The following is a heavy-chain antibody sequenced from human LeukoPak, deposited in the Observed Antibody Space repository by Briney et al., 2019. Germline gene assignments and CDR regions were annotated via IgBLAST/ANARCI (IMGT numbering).Heavy chain of an antibody. V-gene: IGHV4-30-2*01. Sequence: PSQTLSLTCTVSGGSISSGGYYWSWIRQPPGKGLEWIRYIYHSGSTYYNPPLKSRVTISVDRSKNQFSLKLSSVTAADTAVYYCARSEQPQGAFDIWGQGTMVTVSS. CDR2: IYHSGST. D-gene: IGHD6-13*01. J-gene: IGHJ3*02. CDR3: ARSEQPQGAFDI. CDR1: GGSISSGGYY.